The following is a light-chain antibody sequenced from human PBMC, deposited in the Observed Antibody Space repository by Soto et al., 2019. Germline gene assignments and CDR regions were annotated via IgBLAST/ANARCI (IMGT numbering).Light chain of an antibody. J-gene: IGLJ1*01. Sequence: QSALTQPASVSGSPGQSITISCTGTSSDVGFYKYVSWYQQHPGKAPKLMIYEVSNRPSGVSNRFSGSKSGNTASLTISGLQAEDETDYYCSSFTSTSTLVFGTGTKVTVL. CDR2: EVS. CDR3: SSFTSTSTLV. CDR1: SSDVGFYKY. V-gene: IGLV2-14*01.